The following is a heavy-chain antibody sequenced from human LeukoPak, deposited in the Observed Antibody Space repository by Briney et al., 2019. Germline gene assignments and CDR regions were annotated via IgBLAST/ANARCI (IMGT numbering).Heavy chain of an antibody. J-gene: IGHJ5*02. V-gene: IGHV1-2*02. Sequence: GASVKVSCKASGYTFTGYYMHWVRQAPGQGLEWMGWINPNSGGPNYAQKFQGRVTMTRDTSINTAYMELNRLISDDTAVYYCARQDIVVVVAAPDWFDPWGQGTLVTVSS. CDR1: GYTFTGYY. CDR3: ARQDIVVVVAAPDWFDP. D-gene: IGHD2-15*01. CDR2: INPNSGGP.